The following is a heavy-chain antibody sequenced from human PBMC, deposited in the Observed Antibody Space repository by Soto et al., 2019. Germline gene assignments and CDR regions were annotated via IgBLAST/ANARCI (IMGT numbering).Heavy chain of an antibody. V-gene: IGHV3-23*01. CDR3: AKDPNWEFSVYGYLDTGY. CDR1: GFTFSSYA. Sequence: GGSLRLSCAASGFTFSSYAMSWVRQAPGKGLEWVSAISGSGGSTYYADSVKGRFTISRDNSKNTLYLQMNSLRAEETAVYYCAKDPNWEFSVYGYLDTGYWGQGTLVTVSS. J-gene: IGHJ4*02. D-gene: IGHD5-18*01. CDR2: ISGSGGST.